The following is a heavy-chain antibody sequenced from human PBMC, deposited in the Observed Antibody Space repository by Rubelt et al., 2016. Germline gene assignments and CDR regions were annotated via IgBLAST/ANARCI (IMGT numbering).Heavy chain of an antibody. Sequence: VQLVESGGGVVQPGRSLRLSCATSGFTFRNYGMHWVRQAPGKGLEWVANINQAGSEEHYVGSVKGRFTISRDNTKNSLYLQMNSLGAEDTAVYYCAAGMDPDYWGQGTLVTVSS. D-gene: IGHD3-10*01. J-gene: IGHJ4*02. CDR3: AAGMDPDY. CDR2: INQAGSEE. V-gene: IGHV3-7*01. CDR1: GFTFRNYG.